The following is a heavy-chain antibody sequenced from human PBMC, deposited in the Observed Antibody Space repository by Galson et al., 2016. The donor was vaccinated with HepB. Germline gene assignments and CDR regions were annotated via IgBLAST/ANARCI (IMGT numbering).Heavy chain of an antibody. J-gene: IGHJ6*02. V-gene: IGHV3-7*01. CDR1: GFTFSSYW. D-gene: IGHD3-3*01. CDR2: IKEDGNER. CDR3: ARDTYYDLWRGNYRYGMDV. Sequence: SLRLSCAASGFTFSSYWMTWVRQAPGKGLEWVASIKEDGNERYYVDSVKGRFAVSIDNAKNSMYMQMNSLRAEDTAVCYCARDTYYDLWRGNYRYGMDVWVQGTTVTVSS.